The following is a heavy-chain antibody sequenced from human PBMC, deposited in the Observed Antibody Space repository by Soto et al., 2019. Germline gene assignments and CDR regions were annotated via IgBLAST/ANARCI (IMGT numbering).Heavy chain of an antibody. J-gene: IGHJ4*02. CDR2: ISGNSDGSST. CDR1: GFTFSNYA. Sequence: GGSLRLSCAASGFTFSNYAMNWVRQAPGKGLEWVSGISGNSDGSSTNYADFVKGRFTISRDNAKNTLYLQMNSLRVEDTAVYYCSRVGGSTWHWGQGTLVTVSS. CDR3: SRVGGSTWH. D-gene: IGHD1-26*01. V-gene: IGHV3-74*01.